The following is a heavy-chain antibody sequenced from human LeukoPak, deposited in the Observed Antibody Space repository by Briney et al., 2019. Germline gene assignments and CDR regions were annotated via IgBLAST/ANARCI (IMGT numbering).Heavy chain of an antibody. J-gene: IGHJ4*02. CDR1: GGSFSGYY. V-gene: IGHV4-34*01. Sequence: SETLSLTCAVYGGSFSGYYWSWIRQPPGKGLEWIGEINHSGSTNYNPSLKSRVTISVDTSKNQFSLKLSSVTAADTAVYYCARGADTAMTNYFDYWGQGTLVTVSS. CDR3: ARGADTAMTNYFDY. D-gene: IGHD5-18*01. CDR2: INHSGST.